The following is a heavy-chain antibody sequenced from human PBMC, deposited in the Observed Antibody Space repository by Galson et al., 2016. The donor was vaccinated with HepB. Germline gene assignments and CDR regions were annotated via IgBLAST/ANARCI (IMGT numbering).Heavy chain of an antibody. CDR2: IYPGTSDI. CDR3: ARRVIMGEPDY. D-gene: IGHD1-26*01. V-gene: IGHV5-51*01. Sequence: QSGAEVKKPGESLRISCQASGYSFTSTWIGWVRQMPGRGLEWMGIIYPGTSDIVKNPSFRGQVTFSADRSINTAYLYWDSLTASDSAIYFCARRVIMGEPDYWGQGTLVTVSS. J-gene: IGHJ4*02. CDR1: GYSFTSTW.